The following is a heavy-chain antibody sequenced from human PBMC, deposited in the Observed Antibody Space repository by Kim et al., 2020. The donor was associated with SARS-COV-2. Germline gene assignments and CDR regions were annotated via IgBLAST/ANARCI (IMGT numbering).Heavy chain of an antibody. CDR3: TTAGLLCIGRHPYYYMDV. J-gene: IGHJ6*03. V-gene: IGHV3-15*01. CDR2: IKSKTDGGTT. Sequence: GGSLRLSCAASGFTFSNAWMSWVRQAPGKGLEWVGRIKSKTDGGTTDYAAPVKGRFTISRDDSKNTLYLQMNSLKTEDTAVYYCTTAGLLCIGRHPYYYMDVWGKGTTVTVSS. CDR1: GFTFSNAW. D-gene: IGHD2-2*01.